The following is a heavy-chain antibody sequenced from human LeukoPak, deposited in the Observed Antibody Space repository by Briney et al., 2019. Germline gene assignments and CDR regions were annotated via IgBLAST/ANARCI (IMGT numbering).Heavy chain of an antibody. CDR3: ARVADYGDYVLDP. Sequence: PSETLSLTCTVSGGSISSYYWSWIRRPPGKGLEWIGYIYYSGSTNYNPSLKSRVTISVDTSKNQFSLKLSSVTAADTAVYYCARVADYGDYVLDPWGQGTLVTVSS. CDR1: GGSISSYY. CDR2: IYYSGST. J-gene: IGHJ5*02. V-gene: IGHV4-59*01. D-gene: IGHD4-17*01.